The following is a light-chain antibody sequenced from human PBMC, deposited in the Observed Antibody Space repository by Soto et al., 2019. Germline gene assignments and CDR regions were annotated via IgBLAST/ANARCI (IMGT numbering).Light chain of an antibody. CDR3: QQYNSYSWT. CDR1: RDSGSD. J-gene: IGKJ1*01. V-gene: IGKV1-6*01. Sequence: ATQMTQSPASLSACVGDRVTITGRARRDSGSDLSCYQQKPGKAPTLLIYAASNLQSVVPSRFMGSRSGTEFTLTVRSLQPEDFATYYCQQYNSYSWTFGQGTKVDIK. CDR2: AAS.